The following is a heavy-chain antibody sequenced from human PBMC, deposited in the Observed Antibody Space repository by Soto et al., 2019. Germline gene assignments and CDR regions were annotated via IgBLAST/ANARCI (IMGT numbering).Heavy chain of an antibody. CDR1: GFTFSSYG. D-gene: IGHD3-16*02. Sequence: QVQLVESGGGVVQPGRSLRLSCAASGFTFSSYGMHWVRQAPGKGLEWVAVIWYDGSNKYYADSVKGRFTISRDNSKKPLYLQMNSMRAEDTAEYYCAREGSYDYVWGSYRHTEYFQHCGQGTLVTVSS. J-gene: IGHJ1*01. CDR3: AREGSYDYVWGSYRHTEYFQH. V-gene: IGHV3-33*01. CDR2: IWYDGSNK.